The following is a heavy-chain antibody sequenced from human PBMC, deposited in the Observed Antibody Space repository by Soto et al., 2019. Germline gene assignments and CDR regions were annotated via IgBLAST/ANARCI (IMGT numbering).Heavy chain of an antibody. CDR1: GYNFTTYW. J-gene: IGHJ4*02. CDR3: ARHLPLSGLIQLWPDY. CDR2: IYPGDSDT. V-gene: IGHV5-51*01. D-gene: IGHD5-18*01. Sequence: GESLKISCKGSGYNFTTYWIGWVRQMPGKGLEWMGIIYPGDSDTRYSPPFQGQVTISADKSITTAYLQWSSLKASDTATYYCARHLPLSGLIQLWPDYWGQGTLVTVSS.